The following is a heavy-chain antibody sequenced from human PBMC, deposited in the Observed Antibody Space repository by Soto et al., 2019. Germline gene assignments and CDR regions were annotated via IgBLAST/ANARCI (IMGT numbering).Heavy chain of an antibody. D-gene: IGHD4-4*01. CDR2: IYPGDFDT. V-gene: IGHV5-51*01. Sequence: GESLKISCKGFGYRFTSYWIGWVRQMPGKGLEYMGIIYPGDFDTRYSPSFQGQVTISVDNSISTAYLQWSSLRRDDTAIYYCARRTLVTTRYFQHWRQGTQVTVSS. CDR1: GYRFTSYW. CDR3: ARRTLVTTRYFQH. J-gene: IGHJ1*01.